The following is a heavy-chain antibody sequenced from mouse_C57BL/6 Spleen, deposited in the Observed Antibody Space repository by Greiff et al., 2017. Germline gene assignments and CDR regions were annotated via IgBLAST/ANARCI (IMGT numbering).Heavy chain of an antibody. V-gene: IGHV1-63*01. D-gene: IGHD1-1*01. J-gene: IGHJ4*01. Sequence: VQGVESGAELVRPGTSVKMSCKASGYTFTNYWLGWAKQRPGHGLEWIGDIYPGGGYTNYNEQFKRKATLTADKSSSTAYMQFSSLTSEDSAIYYCARIGPITTVVANYYAMDYWGQGTSVTVSS. CDR3: ARIGPITTVVANYYAMDY. CDR2: IYPGGGYT. CDR1: GYTFTNYW.